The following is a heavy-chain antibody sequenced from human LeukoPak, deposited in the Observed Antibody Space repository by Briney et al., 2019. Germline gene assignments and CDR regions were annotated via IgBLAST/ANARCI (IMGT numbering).Heavy chain of an antibody. CDR1: GFTFSSYA. D-gene: IGHD6-19*01. Sequence: GGSLRLSCAASGFTFSSYAMSWVRQAPGKGLEWVSAISGSGGSTYYADSVKGRFTIYRDNSKNTLYLQMNSLRAEDTAVYYCAKDRLAVAGTFGSFDYWGQGTLVTVSS. V-gene: IGHV3-23*01. CDR2: ISGSGGST. J-gene: IGHJ4*02. CDR3: AKDRLAVAGTFGSFDY.